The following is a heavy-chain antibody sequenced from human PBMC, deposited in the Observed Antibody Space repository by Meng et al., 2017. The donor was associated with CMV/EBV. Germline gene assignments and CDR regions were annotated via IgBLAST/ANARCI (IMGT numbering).Heavy chain of an antibody. CDR1: GGTFSSYA. Sequence: SVKVSCKASGGTFSSYAISWVRQAPGQGLEWVGGIIPIFGTANYAQKFQGRVTITTDESTSTAYMELSSLRSEDTAVYYCARVSGWYTGGYYYYYGMDVWGQGTTVTVSS. J-gene: IGHJ6*02. V-gene: IGHV1-69*05. CDR3: ARVSGWYTGGYYYYYGMDV. D-gene: IGHD6-19*01. CDR2: IIPIFGTA.